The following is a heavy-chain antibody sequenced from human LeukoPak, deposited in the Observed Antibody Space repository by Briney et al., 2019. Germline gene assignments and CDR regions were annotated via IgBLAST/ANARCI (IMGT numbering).Heavy chain of an antibody. J-gene: IGHJ4*02. V-gene: IGHV3-15*01. CDR1: GFTFSNAW. CDR3: TTGVQLWLSSNY. CDR2: IKSKTDGGTT. Sequence: GGSLRLSCAASGFTFSNAWMSWVRQAPGKGLEWVGRIKSKTDGGTTDYAAPVKGRFTISRDDSKNTLYLQTNSLKTEDTAVYYCTTGVQLWLSSNYWGQGTLVTVSS. D-gene: IGHD5-18*01.